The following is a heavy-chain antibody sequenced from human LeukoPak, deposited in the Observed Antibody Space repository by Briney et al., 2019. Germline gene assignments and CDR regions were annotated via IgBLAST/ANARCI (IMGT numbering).Heavy chain of an antibody. V-gene: IGHV4-30-4*08. J-gene: IGHJ5*02. Sequence: PSETLSLTCTVSGGSIGSGDYTGSGIPQPPGKALECIGYIYYSGSTYYNPSLKSRVTISVDTSKNQFSLKLSSVTAADTAVYYCARMHSNYVLVWFDPWGQGTLVTVSS. D-gene: IGHD4-11*01. CDR3: ARMHSNYVLVWFDP. CDR1: GGSIGSGDYT. CDR2: IYYSGST.